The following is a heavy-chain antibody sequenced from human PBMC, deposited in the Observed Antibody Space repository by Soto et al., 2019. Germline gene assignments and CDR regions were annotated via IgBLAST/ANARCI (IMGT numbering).Heavy chain of an antibody. V-gene: IGHV3-23*01. D-gene: IGHD3-16*02. CDR2: ITASGGDT. CDR3: ARIVPLDY. J-gene: IGHJ4*02. Sequence: PGGSLRLSCAASGFTLSIYAIHWVRQAPGKGLEWVSAITASGGDTYYASSVKGRFTISRDNSKNTVYLQMNSLRVDDTAVYYCARIVPLDYWGQGTLVTVSS. CDR1: GFTLSIYA.